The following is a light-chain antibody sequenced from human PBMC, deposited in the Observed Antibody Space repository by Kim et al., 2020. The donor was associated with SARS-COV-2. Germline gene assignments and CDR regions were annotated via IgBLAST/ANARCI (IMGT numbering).Light chain of an antibody. J-gene: IGLJ3*02. Sequence: QSVLTQPASVSGSPGQSITISCTGASSDVGSYNLVSWYQKHPGKAPKLMIYEVRKRPSGVSNRFSGSKSGNTASLTISGLQAEDEADYYCCSYAGGRGVFGGGTKLTVL. V-gene: IGLV2-23*02. CDR2: EVR. CDR3: CSYAGGRGV. CDR1: SSDVGSYNL.